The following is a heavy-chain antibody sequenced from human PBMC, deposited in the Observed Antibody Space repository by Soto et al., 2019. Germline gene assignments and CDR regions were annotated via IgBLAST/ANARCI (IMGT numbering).Heavy chain of an antibody. CDR2: IKQDGSET. CDR3: AISLFCYGGTCYPYYLDY. D-gene: IGHD2-15*01. Sequence: EVQLVESGGGLVQPGGSLRLSCAASGFTISNYWMTWVRQAPGKGLEWVANIKQDGSETYYVDSVKGRFTISRDNAKNALYLQMSSLRADDTAVYYCAISLFCYGGTCYPYYLDYWGQGTLVTVSS. CDR1: GFTISNYW. J-gene: IGHJ4*02. V-gene: IGHV3-7*01.